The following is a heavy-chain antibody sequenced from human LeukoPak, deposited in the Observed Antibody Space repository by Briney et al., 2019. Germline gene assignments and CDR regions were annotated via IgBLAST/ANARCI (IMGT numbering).Heavy chain of an antibody. CDR2: ISFNGGST. V-gene: IGHV3-23*01. CDR3: AKSQPAAISWFDP. Sequence: PGGSLRLSCAASGFTFSIYAMNWVRQAPGKGLEWVSAISFNGGSTYYADSVKGRFTISRDNSKNTLYLQMNSLRVEVTAVYYCAKSQPAAISWFDPWGQGTLVTVSS. J-gene: IGHJ5*02. D-gene: IGHD2-2*02. CDR1: GFTFSIYA.